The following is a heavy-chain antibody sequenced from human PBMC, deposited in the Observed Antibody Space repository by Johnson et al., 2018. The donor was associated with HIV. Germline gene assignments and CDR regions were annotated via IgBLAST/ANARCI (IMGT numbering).Heavy chain of an antibody. CDR3: ANDFWSGSGI. Sequence: QVQLVESGGGVVQPGRSLRLSCAASGFTFSSYAMHWVRQAPGKGLEWVANINQDGSEKYYADSVKGRFTISRDNSKSTLYLQMNSLRAEDTAVYYCANDFWSGSGIWGQGTMVTVSS. D-gene: IGHD3-3*01. CDR1: GFTFSSYA. J-gene: IGHJ3*02. CDR2: INQDGSEK. V-gene: IGHV3-30*18.